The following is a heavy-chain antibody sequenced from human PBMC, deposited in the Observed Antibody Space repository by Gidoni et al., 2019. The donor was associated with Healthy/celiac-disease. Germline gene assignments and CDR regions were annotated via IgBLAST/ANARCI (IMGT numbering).Heavy chain of an antibody. CDR3: ARARVGDWFDP. V-gene: IGHV4-30-4*01. D-gene: IGHD3-16*01. CDR2: IYYSGST. J-gene: IGHJ5*02. Sequence: WIRQPPGKGLEWIGYIYYSGSTYYNPSLKSRVTISVETSKNQFSLKLSSVTAADTAVYYCARARVGDWFDPWGQGTLVTVSS.